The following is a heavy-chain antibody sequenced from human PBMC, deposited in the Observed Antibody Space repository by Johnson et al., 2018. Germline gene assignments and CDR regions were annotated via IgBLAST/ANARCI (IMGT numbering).Heavy chain of an antibody. V-gene: IGHV3-9*01. D-gene: IGHD1-26*01. CDR2: ISWNSGSI. CDR1: GFTFSSYS. CDR3: GKESGGGRDAFDI. Sequence: VQLVQSGGGLVKPGGSLRLSCAASGFTFSSYSMNWVRQAQGKGLEWVSGISWNSGSIGYEASVKGRFTNSRNKAKNSLYLQMNSLRAEDTAFNYWGKESGGGRDAFDIWGQGTMVTVSS. J-gene: IGHJ3*02.